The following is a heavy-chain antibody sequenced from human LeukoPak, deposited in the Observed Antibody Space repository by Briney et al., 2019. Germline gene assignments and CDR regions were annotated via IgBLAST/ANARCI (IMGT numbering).Heavy chain of an antibody. V-gene: IGHV5-51*01. CDR1: GYSFTSYW. D-gene: IGHD1-26*01. J-gene: IGHJ4*02. CDR3: ARPSELLHRGVDY. CDR2: IYPGDSDT. Sequence: GESLKIPCKGSGYSFTSYWIGWVRQMPGKGLEWMGIIYPGDSDTRYSPSFQGQVTISADKSISTAYLQWSSLKASDTAMYYCARPSELLHRGVDYWGQGTLVTVSS.